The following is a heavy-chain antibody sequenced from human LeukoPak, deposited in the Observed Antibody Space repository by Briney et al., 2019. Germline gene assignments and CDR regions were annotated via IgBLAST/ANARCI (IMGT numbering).Heavy chain of an antibody. V-gene: IGHV4-61*02. D-gene: IGHD2-2*01. Sequence: PSQTLSLTRTVSGGSISSGSYYWSWIRQPAGKGLEWIGRIYTSGSTNYNPSLKSRVTISVDTSKNQFYLKLSSVTAADTAVYYCARAPYCSSTSCYYRDWFDPWGQGTLVTVSS. CDR2: IYTSGST. CDR3: ARAPYCSSTSCYYRDWFDP. J-gene: IGHJ5*02. CDR1: GGSISSGSYY.